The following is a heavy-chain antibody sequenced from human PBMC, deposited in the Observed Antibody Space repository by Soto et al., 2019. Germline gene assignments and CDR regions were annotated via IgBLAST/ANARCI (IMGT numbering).Heavy chain of an antibody. CDR3: ARDGQDIVVVPAGGMDV. Sequence: ASVKVSCKASGYTFTGYYMHWVRQAPGQGLEWMGWINPNSGGTNYAQKFQGWVTMTRDTSISTAYMELSRLRSDDTAVYYCARDGQDIVVVPAGGMDVWGQGTTVTVSS. CDR2: INPNSGGT. D-gene: IGHD2-2*01. CDR1: GYTFTGYY. J-gene: IGHJ6*02. V-gene: IGHV1-2*04.